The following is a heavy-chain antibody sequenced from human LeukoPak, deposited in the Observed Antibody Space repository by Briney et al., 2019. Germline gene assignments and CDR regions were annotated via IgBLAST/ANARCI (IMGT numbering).Heavy chain of an antibody. J-gene: IGHJ4*02. D-gene: IGHD3-22*01. CDR1: GGSISTSSYY. V-gene: IGHV4-39*07. Sequence: KASETLSLTCTVTGGSISTSSYYWGWLRQPPGKGLEWIGEINHSGSTNYNPSLKSRVTISVDTSKNQFSLKLSSVTAADTAVYYCARGVSRYFSSGYRFTYYFDYWGQGTLVTVSS. CDR3: ARGVSRYFSSGYRFTYYFDY. CDR2: INHSGST.